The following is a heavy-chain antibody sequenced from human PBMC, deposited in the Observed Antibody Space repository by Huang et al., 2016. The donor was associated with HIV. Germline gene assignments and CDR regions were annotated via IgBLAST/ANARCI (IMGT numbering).Heavy chain of an antibody. Sequence: QVKLVESGGGVVQPGISLRLSCAASGFTFRTYTFHWVRQAPGKGREWGAGISYNGGKKFYADSVKGRFTISRDNSKNKVYLEVSSPRPEDSAVYYCTREFTTSVQFFDLWGRGTLVTVSS. CDR3: TREFTTSVQFFDL. J-gene: IGHJ4*02. CDR1: GFTFRTYT. V-gene: IGHV3-30*04. D-gene: IGHD4-4*01. CDR2: ISYNGGKK.